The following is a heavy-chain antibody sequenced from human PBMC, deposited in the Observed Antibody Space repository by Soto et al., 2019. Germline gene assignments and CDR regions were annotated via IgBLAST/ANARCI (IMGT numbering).Heavy chain of an antibody. CDR1: GFSLSARGEG. CDR3: AHRPFNSGWHDAYDI. CDR2: IYWDADK. Sequence: QITLKESGPTLVKPTETLTLTCTFSGFSLSARGEGVGWISQPQGNALVWLALIYWDADKRYSPSLRTTFTITKDTSKNQSVITMTNMDPVDTATYFCAHRPFNSGWHDAYDIMGPGTMVTVAS. D-gene: IGHD6-25*01. J-gene: IGHJ3*02. V-gene: IGHV2-5*02.